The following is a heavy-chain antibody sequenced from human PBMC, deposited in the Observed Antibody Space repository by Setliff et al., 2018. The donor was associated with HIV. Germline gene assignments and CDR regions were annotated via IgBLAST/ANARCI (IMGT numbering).Heavy chain of an antibody. D-gene: IGHD2-2*01. CDR1: GYTFTSYG. Sequence: ASVKVSCKASGYTFTSYGISWVRQAPGQGLEWMGWISAYNGNTNYAQKFQGRVTMTTDTSTSTAHMELRSLRSDDTAVYYCARDYDNSGCYEYSYYGMDVWGQGTTVTVSS. J-gene: IGHJ6*02. V-gene: IGHV1-18*01. CDR3: ARDYDNSGCYEYSYYGMDV. CDR2: ISAYNGNT.